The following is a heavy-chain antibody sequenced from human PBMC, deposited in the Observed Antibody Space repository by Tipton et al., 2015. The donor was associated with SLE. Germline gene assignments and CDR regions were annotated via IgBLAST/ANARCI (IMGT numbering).Heavy chain of an antibody. CDR1: GFTFSSYA. D-gene: IGHD3-16*01. CDR3: ARDQGGVLFDY. V-gene: IGHV3-30*04. CDR2: ISYDGSNK. J-gene: IGHJ4*02. Sequence: SLRLSCAASGFTFSSYAMHWVRQAPGKGLEWVAVISYDGSNKYYADSVKGRFTISRDNSKNTLYLQMNSLRAEDTAVYYCARDQGGVLFDYWGQGTLVTVSS.